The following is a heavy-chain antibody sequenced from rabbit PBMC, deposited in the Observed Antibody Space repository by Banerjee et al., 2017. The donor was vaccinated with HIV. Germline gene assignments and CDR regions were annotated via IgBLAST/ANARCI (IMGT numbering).Heavy chain of an antibody. CDR3: TRNWDL. CDR2: ISTDDGST. CDR1: GFSFSSNG. J-gene: IGHJ4*01. Sequence: QQQLVESGGGLVQPEGSLTLTCTASGFSFSSNGMCWVRQAPGKGLEWIGCISTDDGSTYYVSWAKGRFTISKPSSTTVTLQMTSLTAADTATYFCTRNWDLWGPGTLVTVS. V-gene: IGHV1S45*01.